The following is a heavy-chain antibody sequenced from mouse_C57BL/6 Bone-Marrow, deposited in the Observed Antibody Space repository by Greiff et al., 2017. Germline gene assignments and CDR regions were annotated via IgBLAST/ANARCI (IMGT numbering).Heavy chain of an antibody. D-gene: IGHD1-1*01. CDR2: IDPSDSYT. J-gene: IGHJ2*01. V-gene: IGHV1-19*01. CDR3: AATVDY. CDR1: GYTFTDYY. Sequence: EVQLQQSGPVLVKPGASVKMSCKASGYTFTDYYMNWVKQSHGKSLEWIGVIDPSDSYTNYNQKFKGKAKLTVDTSSSTAYMQLSSLTSEDSAVYYCAATVDYWGQGTTLTVSS.